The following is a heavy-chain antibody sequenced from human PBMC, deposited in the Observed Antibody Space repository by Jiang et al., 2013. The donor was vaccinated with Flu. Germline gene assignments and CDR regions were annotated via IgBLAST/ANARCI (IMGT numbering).Heavy chain of an antibody. CDR2: IIPMFGTT. CDR3: ARDSSSEAYPLLLYYFDL. J-gene: IGHJ2*01. V-gene: IGHV1-69*01. Sequence: KEPGSSMKVSCKASGGTISGYVFSWVRQAPGQGLEWMGGIIPMFGTTNYAQTFEGRVKITADESTSTAYMELSSLTSEDTAVYYCARDSSSEAYPLLLYYFDLWGRGTLVTVSS. D-gene: IGHD1-26*01. CDR1: GGTISGYV.